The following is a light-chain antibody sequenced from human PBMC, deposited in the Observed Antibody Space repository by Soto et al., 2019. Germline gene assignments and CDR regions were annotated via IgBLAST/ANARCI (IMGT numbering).Light chain of an antibody. CDR3: QHYGSSPLT. V-gene: IGKV3-20*01. Sequence: IVLTQSPGTLSLSPGERATLSCRASQSVPGSHLAWYQQKPGQAPRLLLYGASTRATGIPDRFSGSGSGTDFTLTTSRVEPEDFAVFYCQHYGSSPLTFGGGTKVDIK. CDR1: QSVPGSH. J-gene: IGKJ4*01. CDR2: GAS.